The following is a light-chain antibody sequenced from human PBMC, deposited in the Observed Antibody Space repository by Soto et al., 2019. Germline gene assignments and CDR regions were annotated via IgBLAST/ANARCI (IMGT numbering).Light chain of an antibody. J-gene: IGKJ1*01. Sequence: RVMTQSPVTLSVSPGERVTLSCRASQGLSNNLAWYQQKPGQAPRLLIYDASTRATGITARFSGSGSGTEFTLTISSHPSEDSAVYCCQQANDWPPTFCQGTRV. V-gene: IGKV3-15*01. CDR1: QGLSNN. CDR2: DAS. CDR3: QQANDWPPT.